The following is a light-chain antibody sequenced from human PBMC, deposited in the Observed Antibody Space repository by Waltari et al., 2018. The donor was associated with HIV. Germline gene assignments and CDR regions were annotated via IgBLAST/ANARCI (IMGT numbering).Light chain of an antibody. Sequence: QSALTQPASVSGSPGQSITISCTGTSSDVWRYNLVSWYQQHPGKAPKPIIYEVSKRPSGVSNRFSGSKSGSTASLTISGLQPEDEADYCCCSYASTTDTYVVFGGGTKLTVL. V-gene: IGLV2-23*02. CDR2: EVS. J-gene: IGLJ2*01. CDR1: SSDVWRYNL. CDR3: CSYASTTDTYVV.